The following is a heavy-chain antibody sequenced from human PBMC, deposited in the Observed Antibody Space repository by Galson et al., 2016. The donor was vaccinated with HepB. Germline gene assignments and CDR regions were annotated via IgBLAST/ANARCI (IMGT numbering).Heavy chain of an antibody. J-gene: IGHJ4*02. CDR1: GFTFSSFG. CDR2: ISDDGSNK. CDR3: TKDLPDY. Sequence: SLRLSCAASGFTFSSFGMHWVRQAPGKGLEWVAVISDDGSNKYYADSVKGRFTISRDNSKNTLYLQMNSLRAEDTAVYYCTKDLPDYWGQGTLVTVSS. V-gene: IGHV3-30*18.